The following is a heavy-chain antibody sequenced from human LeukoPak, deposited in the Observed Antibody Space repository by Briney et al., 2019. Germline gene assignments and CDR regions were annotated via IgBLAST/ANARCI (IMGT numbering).Heavy chain of an antibody. CDR2: ITSNSDYL. CDR1: GFTFSSYS. CDR3: ARDQEGFDY. V-gene: IGHV3-21*01. J-gene: IGHJ4*02. Sequence: PGGSLRLSCAASGFTFSSYSMNWVRQAPGKGLEWVSGITSNSDYLYYADSMKGRFTISRDNAKNSLYLQMNSLRAEDTAVYYCARDQEGFDYWGQGTLVTVSS.